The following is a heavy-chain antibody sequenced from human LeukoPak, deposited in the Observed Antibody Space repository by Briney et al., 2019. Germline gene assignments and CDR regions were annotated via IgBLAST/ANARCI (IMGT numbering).Heavy chain of an antibody. D-gene: IGHD2-2*01. Sequence: ASVKVSCKASGYTFTGYYIHWVRQAPGQGLEWMGRISPKSGGTNYAQKFQGRVTMTSDTSISTAYMELSRLRSDDTAVYYCARGGNTSPYYMDVWGKGTTVTVPS. CDR1: GYTFTGYY. CDR3: ARGGNTSPYYMDV. J-gene: IGHJ6*03. V-gene: IGHV1-2*06. CDR2: ISPKSGGT.